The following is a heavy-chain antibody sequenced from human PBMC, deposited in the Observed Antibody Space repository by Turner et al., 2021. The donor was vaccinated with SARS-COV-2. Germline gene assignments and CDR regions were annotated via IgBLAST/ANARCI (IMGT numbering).Heavy chain of an antibody. CDR1: GDSTSSVIYY. J-gene: IGHJ4*02. V-gene: IGHV4-39*01. CDR3: ASQAGCYDPDGYYPRRFDH. Sequence: QPQLQESGPGLVKPSETLSLTCNVLGDSTSSVIYYWAWIRQSPGGALEWIGSIYYSGSVHANPSLKSRMTMSVDISRNQFSLRLTSVTAADASVYYCASQAGCYDPDGYYPRRFDHWGRGALITVSS. CDR2: IYYSGSV. D-gene: IGHD2-2*03.